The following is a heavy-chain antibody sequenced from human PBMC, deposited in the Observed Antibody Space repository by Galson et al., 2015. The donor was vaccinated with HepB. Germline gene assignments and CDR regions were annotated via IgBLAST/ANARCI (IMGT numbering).Heavy chain of an antibody. CDR2: IWSDGSNN. V-gene: IGHV3-33*01. CDR3: ARDGADYIWGNSPYRYYFDY. D-gene: IGHD3-16*01. CDR1: GFTFSSYG. Sequence: SLRLSCAASGFTFSSYGMNWVRQAPGKGLEWVAVIWSDGSNNYYADSVKGRFTISRDNSKNTLSLQMNSLRAEDTAVYYCARDGADYIWGNSPYRYYFDYWGQGALVTVSS. J-gene: IGHJ4*02.